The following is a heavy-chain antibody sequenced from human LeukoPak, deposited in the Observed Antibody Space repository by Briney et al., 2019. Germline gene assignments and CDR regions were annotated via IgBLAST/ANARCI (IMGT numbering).Heavy chain of an antibody. CDR1: GFTFGDYA. J-gene: IGHJ4*02. D-gene: IGHD3-22*01. CDR3: TRDWYQVYYDSSGYYYPDY. Sequence: GGSLRLSCRASGFTFGDYAISWVRQAPGKGLEWVGFIRSKPYGGTTEYAASVKGRFTISRDDSKSIAYLQMNSLRTGDTAVYYCTRDWYQVYYDSSGYYYPDYWGQGTLVTVSP. CDR2: IRSKPYGGTT. V-gene: IGHV3-49*04.